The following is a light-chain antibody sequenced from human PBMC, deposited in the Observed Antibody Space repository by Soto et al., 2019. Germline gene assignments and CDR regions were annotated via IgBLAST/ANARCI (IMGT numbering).Light chain of an antibody. V-gene: IGKV3-11*01. Sequence: ETVLTQSPATLSLSPGERATLSCRAGEGVSNSLAWYQHKPGQAPRLLIYEVSTRVSGVPDRFSGSGSGTDFTLEISRVETDDVGIYYCMQSTQLPPTFGQGTRLEIK. CDR2: EVS. CDR3: MQSTQLPPT. CDR1: EGVSNS. J-gene: IGKJ5*01.